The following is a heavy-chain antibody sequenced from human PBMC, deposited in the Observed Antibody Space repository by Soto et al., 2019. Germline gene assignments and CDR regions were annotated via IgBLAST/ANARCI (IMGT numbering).Heavy chain of an antibody. J-gene: IGHJ6*02. Sequence: SGPTLVNPTQTLTLTCTFSGFSLSTSGMCVSWIRQPPGKALEWLALIDWDDDKYYSTSLKTRLTISKDTPKNQVVLTMTNMDPVDTATYYCARIHSDSSGYYGPSSYYGMDVWGQGTTVTVSS. D-gene: IGHD3-22*01. V-gene: IGHV2-70*01. CDR3: ARIHSDSSGYYGPSSYYGMDV. CDR1: GFSLSTSGMC. CDR2: IDWDDDK.